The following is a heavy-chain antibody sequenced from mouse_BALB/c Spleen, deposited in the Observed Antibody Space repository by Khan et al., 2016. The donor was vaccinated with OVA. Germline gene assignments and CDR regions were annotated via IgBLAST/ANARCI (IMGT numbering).Heavy chain of an antibody. V-gene: IGHV3-2*02. CDR2: ISYSGVT. D-gene: IGHD1-1*01. Sequence: EVQLQESGPGLVKPSQSLSLTCTVTGYSITSGYAWNWIRQFPGNKLEWMGYISYSGVTSYTPSLKSRISITRDTSNNQFFLQLNSVTTEDTATYYCARANYYGYYLDYWGQGTTLTVSS. CDR3: ARANYYGYYLDY. J-gene: IGHJ2*01. CDR1: GYSITSGYA.